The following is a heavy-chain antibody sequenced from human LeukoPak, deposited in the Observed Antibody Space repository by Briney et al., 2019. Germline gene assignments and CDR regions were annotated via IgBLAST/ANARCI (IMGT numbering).Heavy chain of an antibody. V-gene: IGHV4-34*01. CDR3: ARGRRKITIFGVVRNWFDP. CDR1: GGSFSGYY. CDR2: INHSGST. J-gene: IGHJ5*02. Sequence: SETLSLTCAVYGGSFSGYYWSWIRQPPGKGLEWIGEINHSGSTNYNPSLKSRVTISVDTSKNQFSLKPSSVTAADTAVYYCARGRRKITIFGVVRNWFDPWGQGTLVTVSS. D-gene: IGHD3-3*01.